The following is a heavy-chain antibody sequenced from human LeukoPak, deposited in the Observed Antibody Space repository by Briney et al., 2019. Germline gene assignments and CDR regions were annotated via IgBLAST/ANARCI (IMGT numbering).Heavy chain of an antibody. D-gene: IGHD2-2*01. CDR1: GFALNSYS. J-gene: IGHJ4*02. V-gene: IGHV3-21*01. CDR2: ISSTSAYI. Sequence: GGSLRLSCAASGFALNSYSLSWVRQAPGKGLEWVSSISSTSAYIHYADSVKGRFTISRDNSKNTLYLQMNSLRADDTAVYYCARDEFGTIDYWGQGTLVTVSS. CDR3: ARDEFGTIDY.